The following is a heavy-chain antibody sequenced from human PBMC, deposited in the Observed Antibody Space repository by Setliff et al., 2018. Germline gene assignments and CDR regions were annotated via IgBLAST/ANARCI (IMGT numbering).Heavy chain of an antibody. V-gene: IGHV3-23*01. CDR2: ISGSGGST. Sequence: PGGSLRLSCAASGFTFSSYAMSWVRQAPGKGLEWVSVISGSGGSTYYADSVKGRFTISRDNSKNTLYLQMNSLRAEDTAVYYCAKNGFGVVALGVNNWFDPWGQGTLVNVSS. CDR1: GFTFSSYA. J-gene: IGHJ5*02. D-gene: IGHD3-10*01. CDR3: AKNGFGVVALGVNNWFDP.